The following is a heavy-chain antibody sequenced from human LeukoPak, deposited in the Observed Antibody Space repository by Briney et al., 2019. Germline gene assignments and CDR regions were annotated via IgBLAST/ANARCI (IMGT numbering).Heavy chain of an antibody. V-gene: IGHV1-2*06. D-gene: IGHD3-16*01. CDR1: GYTFTDYF. CDR2: INPNGGGT. Sequence: ASVKVSCKASGYTFTDYFIHWVRQAPGQGLEWMGRINPNGGGTNYAQKFQGRVTMTRDTSINTAYMELSRLRSDDTAMYYCARAPGRGMQPLDFWGQGALVTVSS. J-gene: IGHJ4*02. CDR3: ARAPGRGMQPLDF.